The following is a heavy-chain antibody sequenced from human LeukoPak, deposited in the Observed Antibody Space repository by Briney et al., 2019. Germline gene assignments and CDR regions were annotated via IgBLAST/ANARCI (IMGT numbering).Heavy chain of an antibody. CDR1: GFTFSSYW. D-gene: IGHD1-1*01. Sequence: GGSLRLSCAASGFTFSSYWMHWVRQAPGKGLVWVSRINSDGSSTSYADSVKGRFTISRDNAKNTLYLQMNSLRAEDTAVYYCARCTTGRTFGSLREIKRSREIDYWGQGTLVTVS. J-gene: IGHJ4*02. V-gene: IGHV3-74*01. CDR3: ARCTTGRTFGSLREIKRSREIDY. CDR2: INSDGSST.